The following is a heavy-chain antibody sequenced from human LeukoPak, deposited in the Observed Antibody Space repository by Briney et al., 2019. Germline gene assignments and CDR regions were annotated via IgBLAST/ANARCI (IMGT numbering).Heavy chain of an antibody. CDR2: INQDGSEQ. CDR3: AELGITMIGGV. V-gene: IGHV3-7*01. J-gene: IGHJ6*04. Sequence: PGGSLRLSCAASGFTFSSYWMTWVRQAPGKGLGWVASINQDGSEQYYVDSVKGRFTISRDNAKNSLYLQMSSLRAEDTAVYYCAELGITMIGGVWGKGTTVTISS. D-gene: IGHD3-10*02. CDR1: GFTFSSYW.